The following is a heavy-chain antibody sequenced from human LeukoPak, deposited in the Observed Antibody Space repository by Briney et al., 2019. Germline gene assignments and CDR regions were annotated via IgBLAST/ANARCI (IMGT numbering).Heavy chain of an antibody. CDR1: GYTFTSYG. CDR3: ARTPSYYYDSSGYYIDY. V-gene: IGHV1-18*01. D-gene: IGHD3-22*01. CDR2: ISAYNGNT. J-gene: IGHJ4*02. Sequence: ASVKVSCKASGYTFTSYGISWVRQAPGQGLEWMGWISAYNGNTNYAQKLQGRVTMTTDTSTSTAYMELRSLRSDDTAVYYCARTPSYYYDSSGYYIDYWGRGTLVTVSS.